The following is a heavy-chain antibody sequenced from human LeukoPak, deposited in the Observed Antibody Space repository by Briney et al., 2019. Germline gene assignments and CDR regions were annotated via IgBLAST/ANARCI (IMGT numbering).Heavy chain of an antibody. D-gene: IGHD1-1*01. CDR1: GGSISSYY. V-gene: IGHV4-59*01. Sequence: PSETLSLTCTVSGGSISSYYWSWIRQPPGKGLEWIGYIYYSGSTNYNPSLKSRATISVDTSKNQFSLKLSSVTAADTAVYYCAREVNAATNAFDIWGQGTMVTVSS. CDR3: AREVNAATNAFDI. J-gene: IGHJ3*02. CDR2: IYYSGST.